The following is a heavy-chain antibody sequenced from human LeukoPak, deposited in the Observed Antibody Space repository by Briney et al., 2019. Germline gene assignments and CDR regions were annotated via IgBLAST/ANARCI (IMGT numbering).Heavy chain of an antibody. Sequence: ASVKVSCKVSGYTLTELSMHWVRQAPGKGLEWMGGFDPEDGETVYAQKFQGRVTMTEDTSTDTAYMELSSLRSEDTAVYYCARDQTGYDAFDIWGQGTMVTVSS. J-gene: IGHJ3*02. CDR2: FDPEDGET. D-gene: IGHD3-9*01. CDR3: ARDQTGYDAFDI. CDR1: GYTLTELS. V-gene: IGHV1-24*01.